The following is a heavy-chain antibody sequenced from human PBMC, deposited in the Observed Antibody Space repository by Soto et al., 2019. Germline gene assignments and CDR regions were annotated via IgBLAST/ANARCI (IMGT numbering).Heavy chain of an antibody. J-gene: IGHJ6*02. CDR3: DRIKWGLNYYNGMDV. V-gene: IGHV1-2*02. D-gene: IGHD1-26*01. Sequence: QVQLVQSGAEVKKSGASVKVSCKPSGYSFSDYFIQWVRQAPGQGLEWVAWINPKTAATNYAKKFQGRVSVTWDTSSTTAYMELTSLRPDDTAVYYCDRIKWGLNYYNGMDVWGQGTTVIVAS. CDR1: GYSFSDYF. CDR2: INPKTAAT.